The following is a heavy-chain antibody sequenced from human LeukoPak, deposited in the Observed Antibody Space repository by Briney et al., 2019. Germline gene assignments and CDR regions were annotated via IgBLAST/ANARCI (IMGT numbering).Heavy chain of an antibody. V-gene: IGHV4-4*07. CDR1: GGSSNNYY. CDR2: IYTSGST. Sequence: PSETLSLTCTVSGGSSNNYYWSWIRQSAGKGLEWIGRIYTSGSTNYNPSLKSRVSMSADTSKNQFSLRLRSVTAADTAVYYCARESGYYYDTSGYTFDCWGQGILVTVSS. D-gene: IGHD3-22*01. J-gene: IGHJ4*02. CDR3: ARESGYYYDTSGYTFDC.